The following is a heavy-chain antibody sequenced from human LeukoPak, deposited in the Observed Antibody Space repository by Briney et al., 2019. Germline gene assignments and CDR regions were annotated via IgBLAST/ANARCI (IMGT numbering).Heavy chain of an antibody. V-gene: IGHV1-24*01. CDR3: ATPEMATITARFDY. Sequence: ASVKVSCKVSGYTLTELSMHWVRQAPGNGLEWMGGFDPEDGETIYAQKFQGRVTMTEDTSTDTAYMELSSLRSEDTAVYYCATPEMATITARFDYWGQGTLVTVSS. J-gene: IGHJ4*02. D-gene: IGHD5-24*01. CDR1: GYTLTELS. CDR2: FDPEDGET.